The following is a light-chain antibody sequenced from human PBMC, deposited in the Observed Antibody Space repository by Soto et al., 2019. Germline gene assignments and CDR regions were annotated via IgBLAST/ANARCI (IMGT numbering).Light chain of an antibody. Sequence: EIVLTQSPATLSLSPGERATLSCRASQSVSSYLAWHQQKPGQAPRLLIYDASSRATGIPDRFSGSGSGTDFTLTISRLEPEDFAVYYCQQYNNSPPTFGQGTKVDIK. CDR2: DAS. CDR1: QSVSSY. CDR3: QQYNNSPPT. V-gene: IGKV3-11*01. J-gene: IGKJ1*01.